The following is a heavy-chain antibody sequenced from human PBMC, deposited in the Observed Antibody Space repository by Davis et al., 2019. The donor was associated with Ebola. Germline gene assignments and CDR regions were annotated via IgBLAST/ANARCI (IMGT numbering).Heavy chain of an antibody. Sequence: PGGSLRLSCAASGFVFSSYVMSWVRRAPGKGLEWIGSVYYSGYTYFNPSLKSRLIISVDTSNNQFSLKLTSVTAADTGVYYCARDVTVTGYFDYWGQGSLVTVSS. J-gene: IGHJ4*02. CDR2: VYYSGYT. V-gene: IGHV4-39*02. CDR1: GFVFSSYV. CDR3: ARDVTVTGYFDY. D-gene: IGHD4-17*01.